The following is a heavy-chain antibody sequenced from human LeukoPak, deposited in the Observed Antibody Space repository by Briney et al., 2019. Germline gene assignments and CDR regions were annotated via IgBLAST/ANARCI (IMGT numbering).Heavy chain of an antibody. CDR3: ARETYYDILTAYPGFDY. V-gene: IGHV1-18*04. Sequence: ASVKVSCKASGYTFTSYGISWVRQAPGQGLEWMGWISAFNGNTNYAQKLQGRVTMTTDTSTSTAYMELSSLRSDDTAVYYCARETYYDILTAYPGFDYWGQGTLVTVSP. J-gene: IGHJ4*02. CDR2: ISAFNGNT. CDR1: GYTFTSYG. D-gene: IGHD3-9*01.